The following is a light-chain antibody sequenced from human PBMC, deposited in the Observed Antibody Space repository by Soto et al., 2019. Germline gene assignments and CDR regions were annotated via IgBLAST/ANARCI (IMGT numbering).Light chain of an antibody. Sequence: DIQMTQSPSSLSAAVGDRITITCRASQGIGNWVAWYQQQSGKAPKSLIYSASNLQSGVPSRFSGTRSGPNFTLTINSLHPEDFASYYCQQYDSDPLTFGGGTNVDMK. J-gene: IGKJ4*01. CDR1: QGIGNW. CDR3: QQYDSDPLT. V-gene: IGKV1D-16*01. CDR2: SAS.